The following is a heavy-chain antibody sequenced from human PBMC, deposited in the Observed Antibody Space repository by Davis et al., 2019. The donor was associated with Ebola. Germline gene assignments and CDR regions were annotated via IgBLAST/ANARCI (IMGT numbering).Heavy chain of an antibody. J-gene: IGHJ6*02. CDR1: GFTFSDYY. CDR2: ISSSGSTI. V-gene: IGHV3-11*01. Sequence: GESLKISCAASGFTFSDYYMSWIRQAPGKGLEWVSYISSSGSTIYYADSVKGRFTISRDNAKNSRYLQMNSLRAEDTAVYYCARDSRATIVGAYYYYGMDVWGQGTTVTVSS. CDR3: ARDSRATIVGAYYYYGMDV. D-gene: IGHD1-26*01.